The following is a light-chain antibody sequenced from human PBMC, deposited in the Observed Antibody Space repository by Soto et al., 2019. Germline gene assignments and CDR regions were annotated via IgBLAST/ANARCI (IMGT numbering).Light chain of an antibody. Sequence: QSVLTQPPSASGTPGQTITISCSGGSSNIGINTVSWYEHLPGTAPRLLIYGNNQRPSGVPDRLSGSKSGTSASLAISGLQSEDEAHYYCATWDDSLDVHVFGTGTKVTVL. CDR1: SSNIGINT. CDR3: ATWDDSLDVHV. V-gene: IGLV1-44*01. J-gene: IGLJ1*01. CDR2: GNN.